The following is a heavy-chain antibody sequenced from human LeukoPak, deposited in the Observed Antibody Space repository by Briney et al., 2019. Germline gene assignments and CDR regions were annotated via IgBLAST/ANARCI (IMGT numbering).Heavy chain of an antibody. V-gene: IGHV5-10-1*01. CDR2: IDPSDSYT. Sequence: GASLQISFQASGCRFTSYWISWVRQLPGKSREWMGRIDPSDSYTNYSPSFQGHVTISADKSISTAYLQWSSLKASDTAMYYCARQTSYSWSFWGQGTLVTVSS. D-gene: IGHD1-26*01. CDR1: GCRFTSYW. J-gene: IGHJ4*02. CDR3: ARQTSYSWSF.